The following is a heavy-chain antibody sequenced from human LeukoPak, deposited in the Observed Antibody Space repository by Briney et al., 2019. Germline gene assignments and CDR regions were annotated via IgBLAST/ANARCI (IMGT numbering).Heavy chain of an antibody. Sequence: ASVRASCKASGYTFTGYFIHWVRQAPGQGLEWMGWINPNNGGTKYAQKFQDRVTMTRDTSISTAYMELSRLRSDDTAVYYCARDERYDSSGYPFDYWGQGTLVTVSS. J-gene: IGHJ4*02. CDR3: ARDERYDSSGYPFDY. CDR1: GYTFTGYF. CDR2: INPNNGGT. V-gene: IGHV1-2*02. D-gene: IGHD3-22*01.